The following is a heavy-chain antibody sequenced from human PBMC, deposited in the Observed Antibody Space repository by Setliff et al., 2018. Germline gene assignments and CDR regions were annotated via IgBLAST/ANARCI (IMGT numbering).Heavy chain of an antibody. J-gene: IGHJ4*02. D-gene: IGHD4-17*01. CDR2: IKEDGSIK. V-gene: IGHV3-7*01. CDR1: GFTFRSYW. CDR3: SRDLQGSGDYVVDY. Sequence: GGSLRLSCAASGFTFRSYWVSWVRQAPGKGLEWVANIKEDGSIKYYLDSVRGRFTISRDNAENSLTLQMNSLRVEDTAVYYCSRDLQGSGDYVVDYWGQGTLVTVSS.